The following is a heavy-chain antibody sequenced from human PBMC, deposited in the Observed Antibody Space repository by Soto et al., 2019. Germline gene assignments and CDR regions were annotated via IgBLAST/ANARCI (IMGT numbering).Heavy chain of an antibody. Sequence: GGSLRLSCPASGFTFSSYSMNWVRQAPGKGLEWVSSISNSSSYIYYADSVKGRFTISRDNAKSSLYLQMNSLRAEDRAVYYCGRDVHYYDSSGYYYWGQGTRVTVSS. CDR3: GRDVHYYDSSGYYY. V-gene: IGHV3-21*01. J-gene: IGHJ4*01. CDR2: ISNSSSYI. D-gene: IGHD3-22*01. CDR1: GFTFSSYS.